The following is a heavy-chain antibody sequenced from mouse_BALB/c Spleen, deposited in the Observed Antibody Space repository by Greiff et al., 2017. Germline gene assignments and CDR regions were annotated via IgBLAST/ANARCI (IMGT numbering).Heavy chain of an antibody. J-gene: IGHJ1*01. Sequence: VQLVESGPGLVAPSQSLSITCTVSGFSLTSYGVHWVRQPPGKGLEWLGVIWAGGSTNYNSALMSRLSISKDNSKSQVFLKMNSLQTDDTAMYYCARENYYGSSPTYWYFDVWGAGTTVTVSS. D-gene: IGHD1-1*01. CDR2: IWAGGST. V-gene: IGHV2-9*02. CDR3: ARENYYGSSPTYWYFDV. CDR1: GFSLTSYG.